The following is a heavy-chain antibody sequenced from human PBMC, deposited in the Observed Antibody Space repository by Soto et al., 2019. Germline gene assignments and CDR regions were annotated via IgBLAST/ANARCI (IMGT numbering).Heavy chain of an antibody. CDR1: GFTFSSYE. V-gene: IGHV3-48*03. CDR2: ISSSGATI. J-gene: IGHJ6*02. CDR3: ARDFYYGMDV. Sequence: GSLRLSCAASGFTFSSYEINWVRQAPGKGLEWVSHISSSGATIYYADSVKGRFTISRDNAKNSVFLQMNSLRAEDTAVYYCARDFYYGMDVWGQGTTVTVSS.